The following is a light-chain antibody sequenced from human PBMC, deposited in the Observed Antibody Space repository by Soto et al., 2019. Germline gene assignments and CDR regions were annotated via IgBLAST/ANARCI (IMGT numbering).Light chain of an antibody. Sequence: EIVLTQSPGTLSLSPGERATLSCRASQSVSNNYLAWYQQKPGQAPRLLIYGASNRATGIPDRFSGSVSGTDFTLTISRLEPEDFAVYYCQQYGSSGTFGQGTRLEI. CDR1: QSVSNNY. CDR3: QQYGSSGT. V-gene: IGKV3-20*01. CDR2: GAS. J-gene: IGKJ5*01.